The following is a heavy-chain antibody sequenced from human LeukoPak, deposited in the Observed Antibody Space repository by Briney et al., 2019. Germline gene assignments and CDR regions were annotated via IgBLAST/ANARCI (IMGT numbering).Heavy chain of an antibody. D-gene: IGHD2-21*02. CDR1: GFTFSSYS. V-gene: IGHV3-21*01. J-gene: IGHJ4*02. Sequence: GGSLRLSCATSGFTFSSYSMNWVRQAPGKGLEWVSSISSSSSYIYYADSVKGRFTISRDNAKNSLYLQMNSLRAEDTAVYYCARDVVTTGAYYFDYWGQGTLVTVSS. CDR3: ARDVVTTGAYYFDY. CDR2: ISSSSSYI.